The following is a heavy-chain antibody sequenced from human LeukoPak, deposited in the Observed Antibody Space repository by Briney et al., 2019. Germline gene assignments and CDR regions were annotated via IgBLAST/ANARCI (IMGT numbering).Heavy chain of an antibody. CDR2: INHSGST. Sequence: SETLSLTCAVYGGSFSGYYWSWIRQPPGKGLEWIGEINHSGSTNYNPSLKSRVTISVDTSKNQFSLKLSSVTAADTAVYYCARVSGYYYAPDFDYWGQGTLVTVSS. D-gene: IGHD3-10*01. CDR3: ARVSGYYYAPDFDY. V-gene: IGHV4-34*01. CDR1: GGSFSGYY. J-gene: IGHJ4*02.